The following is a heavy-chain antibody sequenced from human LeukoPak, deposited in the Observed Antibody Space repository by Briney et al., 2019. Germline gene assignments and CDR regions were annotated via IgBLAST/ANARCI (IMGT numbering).Heavy chain of an antibody. Sequence: ASVKVSCKVSGYTLTALSMHWVRQAPGKGLEWMGGFDPEDGETIYAQKLQGRVTMTEDTSTDTAYMALSSLRSEDTAVYYCATDLLGPGPPPADGMDVWGQGTTVTVSS. J-gene: IGHJ6*02. CDR3: ATDLLGPGPPPADGMDV. CDR1: GYTLTALS. V-gene: IGHV1-24*01. CDR2: FDPEDGET. D-gene: IGHD2-2*01.